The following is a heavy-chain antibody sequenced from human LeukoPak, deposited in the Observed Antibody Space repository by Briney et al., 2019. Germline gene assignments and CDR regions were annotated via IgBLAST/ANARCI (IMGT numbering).Heavy chain of an antibody. V-gene: IGHV3-23*01. CDR3: AKDKYCSDGSCVDAFDI. Sequence: PGGSLRLSCEASGFTFSSSAMTWVRQAPGEGLEWVSTISGSGGNTYYADSVRGRFTIFRDNSKNTLYLQMNRLRAEDTAIYYCAKDKYCSDGSCVDAFDIWGQGTMVTVSS. D-gene: IGHD2-15*01. CDR2: ISGSGGNT. J-gene: IGHJ3*02. CDR1: GFTFSSSA.